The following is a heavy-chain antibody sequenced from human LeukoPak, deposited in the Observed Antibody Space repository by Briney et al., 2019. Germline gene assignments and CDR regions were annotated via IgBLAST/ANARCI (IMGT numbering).Heavy chain of an antibody. D-gene: IGHD5-18*01. V-gene: IGHV3-21*01. CDR1: GFTFSSYS. CDR3: AREVDTAMAYDAFDI. CDR2: ITSSSSYL. J-gene: IGHJ3*02. Sequence: GGSLRLSCAASGFTFSSYSMNGVRQAPGKGLEWVSSITSSSSYLYYADSVKGRFTISRDNAKNSLYLQMNSLRAEDTAVYYCAREVDTAMAYDAFDIWGQGTMVTVSS.